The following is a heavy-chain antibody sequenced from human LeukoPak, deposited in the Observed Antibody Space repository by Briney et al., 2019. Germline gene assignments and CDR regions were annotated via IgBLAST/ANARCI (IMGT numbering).Heavy chain of an antibody. Sequence: GGSLRLSCAASGFTFSNYAMAWVRQALGKGLEWVSTISGPDRRTYYADSVKGLFTISRDNSKNTVYLQMNSVRAEDTAVYYCARALARWGQGTLVTVSS. CDR1: GFTFSNYA. V-gene: IGHV3-23*01. J-gene: IGHJ4*02. CDR3: ARALAR. CDR2: ISGPDRRT.